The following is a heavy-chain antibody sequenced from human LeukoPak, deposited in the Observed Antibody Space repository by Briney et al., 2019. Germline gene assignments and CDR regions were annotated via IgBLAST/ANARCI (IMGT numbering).Heavy chain of an antibody. CDR1: GFSFSSYV. J-gene: IGHJ3*01. D-gene: IGHD1-14*01. V-gene: IGHV3-30*03. Sequence: PGGSLRLSCAASGFSFSSYVMHWVRQAPGKGPEWLTIISFNGRHTYFADSVKGRFTVFRDGPKSTVYLQMSNLRYEDTAMYYCVRDSQPHEIEPRHGFDVWGQGTMVVVST. CDR2: ISFNGRHT. CDR3: VRDSQPHEIEPRHGFDV.